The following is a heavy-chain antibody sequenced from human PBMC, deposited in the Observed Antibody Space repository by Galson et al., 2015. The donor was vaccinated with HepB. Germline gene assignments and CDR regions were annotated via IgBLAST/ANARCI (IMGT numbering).Heavy chain of an antibody. J-gene: IGHJ4*02. CDR2: FDPEDGET. V-gene: IGHV1-24*01. CDR3: ATEGTADYGSGSFFDY. CDR1: GYTLTELS. D-gene: IGHD3-10*01. Sequence: SVKVSCKASGYTLTELSMHWVRQAPGKGLEWMGGFDPEDGETIYAQKFQGRVTMTEDTSTDTAYMELSSLRSEDTAVYYCATEGTADYGSGSFFDYWGQGSLVTVSS.